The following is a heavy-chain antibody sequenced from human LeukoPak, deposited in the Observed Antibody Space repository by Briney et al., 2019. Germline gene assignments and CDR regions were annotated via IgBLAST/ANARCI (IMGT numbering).Heavy chain of an antibody. D-gene: IGHD2-15*01. J-gene: IGHJ4*02. V-gene: IGHV4-39*01. CDR3: ARHSRAVLVVPVARGDYLDY. CDR2: MSYSGAT. CDR1: GGSISSSSYH. Sequence: SETLSLTCTVSGGSISSSSYHWGWIRQSPGEGLQWITSMSYSGATYYNPSLQSRVTISVDTSKNRFSLKLYSVTAADTAVYYCARHSRAVLVVPVARGDYLDYLGQGTLVTVSS.